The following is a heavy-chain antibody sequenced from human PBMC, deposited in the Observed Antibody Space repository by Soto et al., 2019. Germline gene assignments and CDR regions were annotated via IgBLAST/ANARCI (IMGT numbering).Heavy chain of an antibody. D-gene: IGHD3-16*01. J-gene: IGHJ4*02. Sequence: GSLRLSCAASGFTFSTYAMNWVRQFPGMGLEWVSYISSSSSAIDYADSVKGRFTVSRDNAKNSLYLQMNSLRDEDTAVYYCASDRSLGSNWYYSLDSCGQGPL. CDR1: GFTFSTYA. CDR3: ASDRSLGSNWYYSLDS. CDR2: ISSSSSAI. V-gene: IGHV3-48*02.